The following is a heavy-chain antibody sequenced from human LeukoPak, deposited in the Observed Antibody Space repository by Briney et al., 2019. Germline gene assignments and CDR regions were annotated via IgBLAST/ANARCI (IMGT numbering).Heavy chain of an antibody. D-gene: IGHD6-13*01. CDR2: INCYNGNT. CDR3: ARDLGALSSSWYYLSYY. Sequence: ASVKVSFKTSGYNFNNNGISWVRQAPGQGLEWMGWINCYNGNTKYSQKIQGRVTMTKDTSTSTVYMELRSLRSDDTAVYYCARDLGALSSSWYYLSYYWGQGTLATVSS. J-gene: IGHJ4*02. CDR1: GYNFNNNG. V-gene: IGHV1-18*04.